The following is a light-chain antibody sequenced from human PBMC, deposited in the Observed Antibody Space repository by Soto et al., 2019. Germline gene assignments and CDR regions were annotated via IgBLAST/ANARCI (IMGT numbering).Light chain of an antibody. CDR2: AAS. CDR3: QKYNSAPLT. J-gene: IGKJ1*01. V-gene: IGKV1-27*01. Sequence: DIQMTQSPSSLSASVGDRVTITFRASQGISNYLAWYQQKPGKVPKLLIYAASTLQSGVPSRFSGSGSGTDFTLTISSLQTEDVATYYCQKYNSAPLTFGQGTKVDIK. CDR1: QGISNY.